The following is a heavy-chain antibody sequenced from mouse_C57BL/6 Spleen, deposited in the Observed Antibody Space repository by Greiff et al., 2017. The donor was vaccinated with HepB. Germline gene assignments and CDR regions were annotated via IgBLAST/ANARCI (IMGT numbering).Heavy chain of an antibody. V-gene: IGHV5-4*03. D-gene: IGHD2-4*01. Sequence: EVMLVESGGGLVKPGGSLKLSCAASGFTFSSYAMSWVRQTPEKRLEWVATISDGGSYTYYPDNVKGRFTISRDNAKNNLYLQMSHLKSEDTAMYYCARGDYSFDYWGQGTTLTVSS. CDR1: GFTFSSYA. CDR2: ISDGGSYT. CDR3: ARGDYSFDY. J-gene: IGHJ2*01.